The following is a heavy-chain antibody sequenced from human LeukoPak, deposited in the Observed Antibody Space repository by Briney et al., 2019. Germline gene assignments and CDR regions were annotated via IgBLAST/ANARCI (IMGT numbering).Heavy chain of an antibody. V-gene: IGHV1-2*02. Sequence: ASVKVSCKASGYTFTGYYMHWVRQAPGQRLEWMGWINPNSGGTNYAQKFQGRVTMTRDTSISTAYMELSRLRSDDTAVYYCARTKPVVPAARINWFDPWGQGTLVTVSS. J-gene: IGHJ5*02. CDR2: INPNSGGT. D-gene: IGHD2-2*01. CDR1: GYTFTGYY. CDR3: ARTKPVVPAARINWFDP.